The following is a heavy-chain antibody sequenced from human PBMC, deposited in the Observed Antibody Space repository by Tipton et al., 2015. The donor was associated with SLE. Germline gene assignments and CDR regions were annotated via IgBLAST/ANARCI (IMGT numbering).Heavy chain of an antibody. D-gene: IGHD1-1*01. CDR2: IYYSGST. CDR1: GGSISSHY. J-gene: IGHJ4*02. V-gene: IGHV4-59*08. Sequence: TLSLTCTVSGGSISSHYWSWIRQPPGKGLEWIGYIYYSGSTNYNPSLKSRVTISVDTSKNQFSLKLSSVTAADTAVYYCARLNWAFYWGQGTLVTVSS. CDR3: ARLNWAFY.